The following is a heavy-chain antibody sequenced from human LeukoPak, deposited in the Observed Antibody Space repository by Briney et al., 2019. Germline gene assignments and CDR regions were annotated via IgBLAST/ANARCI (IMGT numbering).Heavy chain of an antibody. V-gene: IGHV3-21*05. CDR2: ISSSSSYI. J-gene: IGHJ3*02. CDR1: GFTFSSYE. CDR3: ASPPGGGEAFDI. D-gene: IGHD2-15*01. Sequence: GGSLRLSCAASGFTFSSYEMNWVRQAPGKGLEWVSYISSSSSYIYYADSVKGRFTISRDNAKNSLYLQMNSLRAEDTAVYYCASPPGGGEAFDIWGQGTMVTVSS.